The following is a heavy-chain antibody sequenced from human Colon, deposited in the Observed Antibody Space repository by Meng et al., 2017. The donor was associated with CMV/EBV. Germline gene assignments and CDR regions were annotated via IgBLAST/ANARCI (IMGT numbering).Heavy chain of an antibody. CDR3: ARKGHTTLRHPTPFDI. V-gene: IGHV4-34*01. CDR1: GESFTEYY. J-gene: IGHJ4*01. D-gene: IGHD1-1*01. Sequence: SETLSLTCTVSGESFTEYYLAWIRQPPGKGLEWIGEINHNGRNKYNPSLESRVTLSLDTTKKEFSLRLSSVTAANTAVYYCARKGHTTLRHPTPFDIWGQGTLVTVSS. CDR2: INHNGRN.